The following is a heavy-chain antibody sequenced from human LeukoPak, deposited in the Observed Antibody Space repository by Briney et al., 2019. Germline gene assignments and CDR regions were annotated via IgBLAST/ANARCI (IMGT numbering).Heavy chain of an antibody. CDR3: AREHNSFSAAPFDY. CDR2: ISYDGSKK. CDR1: GFTFSSYW. D-gene: IGHD2/OR15-2a*01. Sequence: PGGSLRLSCAASGFTFSSYWMHWVRQAPGKGLEWVAVISYDGSKKYCADSVKGRFTVSRDNSKNTLYLQMNSLRAEDTAVYYCAREHNSFSAAPFDYWGQGTLVTVSS. V-gene: IGHV3-30-3*01. J-gene: IGHJ4*02.